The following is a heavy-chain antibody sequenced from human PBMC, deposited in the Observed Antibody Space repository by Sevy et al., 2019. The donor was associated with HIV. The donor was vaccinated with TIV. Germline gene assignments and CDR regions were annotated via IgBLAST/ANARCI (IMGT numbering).Heavy chain of an antibody. CDR1: GFSFSSYG. CDR3: ARGGLEGYGDYFDY. Sequence: GGSLRLSCAASGFSFSSYGMYWVRQAPGKGLEWVSVIYSGGSTYYADSVKGRFTISRDNSKNTLYLQMNSLRAEDTAVYYCARGGLEGYGDYFDYWGQGTLVTVSS. J-gene: IGHJ4*02. CDR2: IYSGGST. V-gene: IGHV3-53*01. D-gene: IGHD4-17*01.